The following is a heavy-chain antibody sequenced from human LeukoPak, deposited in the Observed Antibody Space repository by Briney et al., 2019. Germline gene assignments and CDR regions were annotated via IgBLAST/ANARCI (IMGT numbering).Heavy chain of an antibody. CDR2: IRSTANGYAT. J-gene: IGHJ4*02. D-gene: IGHD3-22*01. V-gene: IGHV3-73*01. CDR1: GFTFSGSA. Sequence: PGGSLRLSCAASGFTFSGSALHWVRQASGKGLEWVGRIRSTANGYATAYAASVKGRFTISRDNAKNSLFLQMNSLRPEDTAVYFCARDHYYDSSRGWIDYWGQGALVTVSS. CDR3: ARDHYYDSSRGWIDY.